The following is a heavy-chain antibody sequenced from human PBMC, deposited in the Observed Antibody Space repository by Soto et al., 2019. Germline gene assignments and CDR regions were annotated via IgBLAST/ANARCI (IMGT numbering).Heavy chain of an antibody. Sequence: TSGTLSLPCAVPGGFLSSSNGWSWVRQPPGKGLEWIGEIYHSGSTNYNPSLKSRVTISVDKSKNQFSLKLSSVTAADTAVYYCARVWTTVTNWFDPWGQGTLVTVSS. V-gene: IGHV4-4*02. CDR2: IYHSGST. D-gene: IGHD4-17*01. J-gene: IGHJ5*02. CDR1: GGFLSSSNG. CDR3: ARVWTTVTNWFDP.